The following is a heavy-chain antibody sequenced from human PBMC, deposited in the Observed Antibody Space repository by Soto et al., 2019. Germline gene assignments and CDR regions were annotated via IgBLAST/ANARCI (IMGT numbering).Heavy chain of an antibody. D-gene: IGHD3-16*02. V-gene: IGHV3-30-3*01. J-gene: IGHJ5*02. CDR1: GFSFRNYA. CDR2: ISFDGSSQ. Sequence: GGSLRLSCAASGFSFRNYAFHWVRLTPGKGLEWVTVISFDGSSQDYADSVKGRFTISRDNSKNTVYLQLNSLREEDTSVYYCARDRTAGGSYLGDNWFGPWGQRTLVTVS. CDR3: ARDRTAGGSYLGDNWFGP.